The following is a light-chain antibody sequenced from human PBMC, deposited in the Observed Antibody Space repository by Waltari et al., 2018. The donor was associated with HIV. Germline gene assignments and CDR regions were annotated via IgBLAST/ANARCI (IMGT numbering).Light chain of an antibody. Sequence: DIVLTQPPGTLSLSPGDRATLSCRASQSVSSSFLSWYQQIPGQAPRLLISGTSSRATGIPDRFSGSGSGTDFTLTISRLEPEDFAVYYCQQYGSSPPYTFGQGTKLEIK. CDR2: GTS. CDR1: QSVSSSF. CDR3: QQYGSSPPYT. V-gene: IGKV3-20*01. J-gene: IGKJ2*01.